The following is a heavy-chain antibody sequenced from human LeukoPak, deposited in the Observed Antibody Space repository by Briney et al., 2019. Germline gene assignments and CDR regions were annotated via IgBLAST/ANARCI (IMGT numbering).Heavy chain of an antibody. CDR1: GFTFSSYE. J-gene: IGHJ4*02. CDR2: INQDGSAK. CDR3: ARELSWSGRDY. V-gene: IGHV3-7*01. Sequence: GGSLRLSCAASGFTFSSYEMNWVRQAPGKGLEWVANINQDGSAKNYLDSVKGRFTISIDRGKNSLYLQMNSLRDEDTAVYYCARELSWSGRDYWGQGTLVTVSS. D-gene: IGHD3-3*01.